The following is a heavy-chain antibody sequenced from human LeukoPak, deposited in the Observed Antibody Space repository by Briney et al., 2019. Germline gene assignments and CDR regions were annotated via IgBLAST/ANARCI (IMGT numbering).Heavy chain of an antibody. D-gene: IGHD6-13*01. J-gene: IGHJ6*03. V-gene: IGHV3-21*01. CDR2: ISTSSLYI. Sequence: GGSLRLSCAASGFTFNTYVMSWVRQAPGKGLEWVSSISTSSLYIYYADSVKGRFTISRDNAKNSLYLQMNSLRAEDTAVYYCAKGKAAAGVYYYYYYMDVWGKGTTVTISS. CDR1: GFTFNTYV. CDR3: AKGKAAAGVYYYYYYMDV.